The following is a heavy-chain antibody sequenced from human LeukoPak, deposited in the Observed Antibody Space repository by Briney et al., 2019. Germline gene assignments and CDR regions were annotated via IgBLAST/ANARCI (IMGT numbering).Heavy chain of an antibody. CDR2: IYYSGST. V-gene: IGHV4-59*08. D-gene: IGHD5-18*01. CDR1: GGSFSGYY. CDR3: ARHSSGYSYGPFDY. J-gene: IGHJ4*02. Sequence: SETLSLTCAVYGGSFSGYYWSWIRQPPGKGLEWIGYIYYSGSTNYNPSLKSRVTISVDTSKNQFSLKLSSVTAADTAVYYCARHSSGYSYGPFDYWGQGTLVTVSS.